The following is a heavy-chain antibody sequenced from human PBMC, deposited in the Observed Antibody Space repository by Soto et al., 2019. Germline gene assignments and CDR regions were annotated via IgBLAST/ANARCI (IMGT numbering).Heavy chain of an antibody. CDR1: GGSISSYY. Sequence: KTSETLSLTCTASGGSISSYYWSWIRQPPGKGLEWIGYIYYSGSTNYNPSLKSRVTISVDTSKNQFSLKLSSVTAADTAVYYCARTPGDYYYYYMDVWGKGTTVTVSS. CDR2: IYYSGST. V-gene: IGHV4-59*01. CDR3: ARTPGDYYYYYMDV. J-gene: IGHJ6*03.